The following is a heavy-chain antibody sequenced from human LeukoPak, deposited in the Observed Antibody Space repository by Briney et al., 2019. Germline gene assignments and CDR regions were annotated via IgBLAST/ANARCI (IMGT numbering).Heavy chain of an antibody. CDR2: ISGSCGST. Sequence: GGTLRLSCAASGFTFSSYGMSWVRQAPGKGLEWVSAISGSCGSTYYADSVKGRFTISRDNSKNTLYLQMNSLRAEDTAVYYCARTSPRSVAGTKRPYYFDYWGQGTLVTVSS. V-gene: IGHV3-23*01. CDR3: ARTSPRSVAGTKRPYYFDY. D-gene: IGHD6-19*01. J-gene: IGHJ4*02. CDR1: GFTFSSYG.